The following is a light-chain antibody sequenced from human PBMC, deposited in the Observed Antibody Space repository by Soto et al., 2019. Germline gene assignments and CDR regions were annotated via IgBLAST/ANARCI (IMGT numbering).Light chain of an antibody. CDR3: SSYTSSSTVI. CDR2: DVR. Sequence: QSALTQPASMSGSPGQSITISCTGTSSDIGGYNYISWYQQLPGKAPKFIIYDVRNRPSGVSNCFSGSRSGNTASLTISGLQAEDEADYYCSSYTSSSTVIFGGGTKLTVL. V-gene: IGLV2-14*01. CDR1: SSDIGGYNY. J-gene: IGLJ2*01.